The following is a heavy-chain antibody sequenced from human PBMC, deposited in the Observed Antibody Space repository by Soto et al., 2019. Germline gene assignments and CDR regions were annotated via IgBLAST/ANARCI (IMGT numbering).Heavy chain of an antibody. Sequence: SETLSLTCTVSGGSISSSSYYWGWIRQPPGKGLEWIGSIYYSGSTYYNPSLKSRVTISVDTSKNQFSLKLSSVTAADTAVYYCARTFGLAVAATGFDYWGQGTLVTVS. D-gene: IGHD6-19*01. J-gene: IGHJ4*02. CDR2: IYYSGST. CDR3: ARTFGLAVAATGFDY. V-gene: IGHV4-39*01. CDR1: GGSISSSSYY.